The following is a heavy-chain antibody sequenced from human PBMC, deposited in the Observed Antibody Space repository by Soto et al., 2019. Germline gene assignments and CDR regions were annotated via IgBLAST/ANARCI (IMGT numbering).Heavy chain of an antibody. CDR1: GYTFTSYG. CDR3: AREPEGGNSSDY. D-gene: IGHD2-21*02. CDR2: ISAYNGNT. V-gene: IGHV1-18*01. Sequence: ASVKVSCKASGYTFTSYGLSWVRQAPGQGLEWMGWISAYNGNTKYAQKVQDRVTMTTDTPTNTAYMELRSLRSDDTAVYYCAREPEGGNSSDYWGQGTLVTVSS. J-gene: IGHJ4*02.